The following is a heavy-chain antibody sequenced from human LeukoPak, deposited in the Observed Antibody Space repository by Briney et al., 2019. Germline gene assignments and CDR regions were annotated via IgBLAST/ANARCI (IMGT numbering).Heavy chain of an antibody. CDR2: INHSGST. CDR3: AMPGGEVYYDILTGYSKYYFDY. CDR1: GGSFRGYY. J-gene: IGHJ4*02. Sequence: SQTLSLTCAVYGGSFRGYYWSWIRQPPGKGLEWIGEINHSGSTNYNPSLKSRVTIAVDTSKNQFALRLSSVTAADTAVYYCAMPGGEVYYDILTGYSKYYFDYWGQGTLVTVSS. V-gene: IGHV4-34*01. D-gene: IGHD3-9*01.